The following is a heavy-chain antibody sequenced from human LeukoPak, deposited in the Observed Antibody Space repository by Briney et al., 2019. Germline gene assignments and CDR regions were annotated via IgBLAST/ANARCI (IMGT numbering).Heavy chain of an antibody. CDR1: GYTFTGYY. Sequence: ASVKVSCKASGYTFTGYYMHWVRQAPGQGLEWMGWINPNSGGTNYAQKFQGRVTMTRDTSISTAYMELSRLRSDDTAVYYCARAPSTTWLQSLVDYWGQGTLVTVSS. CDR3: ARAPSTTWLQSLVDY. D-gene: IGHD5-24*01. V-gene: IGHV1-2*02. J-gene: IGHJ4*02. CDR2: INPNSGGT.